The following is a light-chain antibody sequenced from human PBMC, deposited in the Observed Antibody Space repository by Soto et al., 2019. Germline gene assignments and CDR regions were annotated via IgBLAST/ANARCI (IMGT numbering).Light chain of an antibody. CDR2: GAS. CDR1: QSVRSSY. V-gene: IGKV3-20*01. J-gene: IGKJ2*01. Sequence: EIVLTQSPGTLSLSPGERATLSCRASQSVRSSYLAWYQQKPGQAPRLLIYGASSRATGIPDRFSGSGSGTDFTLTISSLEPEDFVVYYCHQYGRSPVTFGQGTKLEIK. CDR3: HQYGRSPVT.